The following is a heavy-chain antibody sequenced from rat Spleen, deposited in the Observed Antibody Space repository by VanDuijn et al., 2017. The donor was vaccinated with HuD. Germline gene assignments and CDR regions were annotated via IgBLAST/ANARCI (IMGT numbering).Heavy chain of an antibody. CDR1: GFTFNDYW. CDR3: TRVDYPGIAHYFDY. CDR2: ITNTGNTP. D-gene: IGHD1-4*01. J-gene: IGHJ2*01. Sequence: EVQLVESGGGLVQPGRSLKLSCVASGFTFNDYWMTWIRQAPGKGLEWIASITNTGNTPYYSQSVKGRFTISRENAKNTLYLQMNSLRSEDTATYYCTRVDYPGIAHYFDYWGQGVMVTVSS. V-gene: IGHV5-31*01.